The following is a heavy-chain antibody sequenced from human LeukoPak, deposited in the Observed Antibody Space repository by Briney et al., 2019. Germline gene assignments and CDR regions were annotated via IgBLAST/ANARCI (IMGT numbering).Heavy chain of an antibody. Sequence: GGSLRLSCAASGFTFSSYGMHWVRQAPGKGLEWVAVISYDGSNKYYADFVKGRFTISRDNSKNTLYLQMNSLRAEDTAVYYCAKIPLPVVVPAATDAFDIWGQGTMVTVSS. CDR1: GFTFSSYG. CDR2: ISYDGSNK. J-gene: IGHJ3*02. V-gene: IGHV3-30*18. D-gene: IGHD2-2*01. CDR3: AKIPLPVVVPAATDAFDI.